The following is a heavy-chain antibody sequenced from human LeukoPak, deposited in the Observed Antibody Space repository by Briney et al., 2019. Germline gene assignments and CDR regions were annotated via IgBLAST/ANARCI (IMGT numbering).Heavy chain of an antibody. CDR2: IYTSGST. D-gene: IGHD6-19*01. CDR1: GGSISSGSSY. Sequence: SQTLSLTCTVSGGSISSGSSYWSWIRQPAGKGLEWIGCIYTSGSTNYNPSLKSRITISIDTSKNQFSLKLRSVTAADTAVYYCARGKVVAGTPGQNSWDYWGQGTLVTVSS. CDR3: ARGKVVAGTPGQNSWDY. J-gene: IGHJ4*02. V-gene: IGHV4-61*02.